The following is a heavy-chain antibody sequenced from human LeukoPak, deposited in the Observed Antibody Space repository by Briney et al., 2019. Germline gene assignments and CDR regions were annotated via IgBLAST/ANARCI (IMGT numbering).Heavy chain of an antibody. D-gene: IGHD1-14*01. CDR3: ARRRPGKGHGWGFDY. CDR1: GGTFSSYA. V-gene: IGHV1-69*13. Sequence: WASVKVSCKASGGTFSSYAISWVRQAPGQGLEWMGGIIPIFGTANYAQKFQGRVTITADESTSTAYMELSSLRSEDTAVYYCARRRPGKGHGWGFDYWGQGTLVTVSS. CDR2: IIPIFGTA. J-gene: IGHJ4*02.